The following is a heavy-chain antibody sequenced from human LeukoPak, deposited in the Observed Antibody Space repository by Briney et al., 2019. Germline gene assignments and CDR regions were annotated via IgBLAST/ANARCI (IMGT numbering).Heavy chain of an antibody. CDR2: IYYSGST. D-gene: IGHD3-22*01. J-gene: IGHJ4*02. CDR1: GGSISSYY. V-gene: IGHV4-59*08. Sequence: SETLSLTCTVSGGSISSYYWSWIRQPPGKGLEWIGYIYYSGSTKYNPSLKSRVTISVDTCKNQFSLMLSSVTAADTAVYYCARHYYYDSSGYLYYFDYWGQGTLVTVPS. CDR3: ARHYYYDSSGYLYYFDY.